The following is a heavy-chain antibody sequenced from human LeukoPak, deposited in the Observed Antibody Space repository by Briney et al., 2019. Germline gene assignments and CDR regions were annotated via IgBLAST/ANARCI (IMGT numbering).Heavy chain of an antibody. CDR2: IYPGDSDT. CDR1: GYSFTSYW. CDR3: ARHAGATSRAPYFDY. J-gene: IGHJ4*02. V-gene: IGHV5-51*01. D-gene: IGHD1-26*01. Sequence: GESLKISCKGSGYSFTSYWIGWVRQMPGKGLEWMGIIYPGDSDTRYSLSFQGQVTISADKSISTAYLQWSSLKASDTAIYYCARHAGATSRAPYFDYWGQGTLVTVSS.